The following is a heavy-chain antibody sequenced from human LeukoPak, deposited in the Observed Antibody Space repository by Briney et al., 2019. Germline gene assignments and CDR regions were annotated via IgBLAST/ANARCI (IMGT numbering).Heavy chain of an antibody. CDR2: IASNGGSE. J-gene: IGHJ4*02. CDR1: GFTFTTYG. V-gene: IGHV3-30*18. CDR3: AKKGHYSINWYHYFDY. Sequence: GGSLRLSCAASGFTFTTYGLHWVRQAPGKGLEWVAAIASNGGSEYYAGSVKGRFTISRDNSKNTLFLQMNSLRPDDTAVYYCAKKGHYSINWYHYFDYWGQGTLVTVSS. D-gene: IGHD6-13*01.